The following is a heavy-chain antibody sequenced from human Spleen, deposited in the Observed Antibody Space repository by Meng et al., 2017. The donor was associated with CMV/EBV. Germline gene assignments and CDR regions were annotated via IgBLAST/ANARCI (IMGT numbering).Heavy chain of an antibody. V-gene: IGHV3-7*01. CDR2: IKQDGSEK. D-gene: IGHD3-3*01. CDR3: ARSNFWSGYSEFDY. CDR1: GLTFSSYW. Sequence: GESLKISCAASGLTFSSYWMSWVRQAPGKGLEWVANIKQDGSEKYYVDSVKGRFTISRDNAKNSLYLQMNSLRAEDTAVYYCARSNFWSGYSEFDYWGQGTLVTVSS. J-gene: IGHJ4*02.